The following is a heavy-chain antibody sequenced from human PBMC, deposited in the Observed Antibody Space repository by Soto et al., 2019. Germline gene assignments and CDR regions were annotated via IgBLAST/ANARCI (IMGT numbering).Heavy chain of an antibody. D-gene: IGHD5-18*01. CDR3: ARDTYDTAKRLEGGYYYGMDV. CDR2: IWYDGSNK. J-gene: IGHJ6*02. Sequence: QVQLVESGGGVVQPGRSLRLSCAASGFTFSSYGMHWVRQAPGKGLEWVAVIWYDGSNKYYADSVKGRFTISRDNSKNTLYLQMNSLRAEDTAVYYCARDTYDTAKRLEGGYYYGMDVWGQGTTVTVSS. V-gene: IGHV3-33*01. CDR1: GFTFSSYG.